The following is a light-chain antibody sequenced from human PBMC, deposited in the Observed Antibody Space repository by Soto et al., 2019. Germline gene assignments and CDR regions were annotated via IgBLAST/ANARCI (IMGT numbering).Light chain of an antibody. CDR1: QDISDY. J-gene: IGKJ1*01. Sequence: DIQLTQSPSFLSASMVDRVTITCRASQDISDYLAWYQQKPGKAPNLLIYEASTLQSGVPSRFSGSGSGTEFTLSVSSLQPEDFATYYCLQLDSYPRTFGQGTKV. CDR2: EAS. V-gene: IGKV1-9*01. CDR3: LQLDSYPRT.